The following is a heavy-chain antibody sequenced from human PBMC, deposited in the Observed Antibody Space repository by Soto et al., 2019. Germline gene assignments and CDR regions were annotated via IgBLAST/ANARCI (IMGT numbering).Heavy chain of an antibody. V-gene: IGHV3-30*03. CDR3: ARGGANTAMAHDY. CDR1: GFTFSSYG. J-gene: IGHJ4*02. Sequence: GGSLRLSCAASGFTFSSYGMHWVRQAPGKGLEWVAVISYDESTTGYADSVKGRFTISRDSAKNTLYLQMNSLRAEDTAVYFCARGGANTAMAHDYWGQGTLVTVSS. CDR2: ISYDESTT. D-gene: IGHD5-18*01.